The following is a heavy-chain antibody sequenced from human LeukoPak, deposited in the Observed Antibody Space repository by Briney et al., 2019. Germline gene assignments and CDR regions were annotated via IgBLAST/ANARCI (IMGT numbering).Heavy chain of an antibody. J-gene: IGHJ4*02. CDR2: IYYSGST. CDR3: ASYWGGRFDY. CDR1: GGSISSYY. Sequence: SETLSRTCTVPGGSISSYYWNWIRQPPGKGLEWIGYIYYSGSTNYNPSLKSRVTISVDTSKNQFSLKLSSVTAADTAVYYCASYWGGRFDYWGQGTLVTVSS. V-gene: IGHV4-59*01. D-gene: IGHD7-27*01.